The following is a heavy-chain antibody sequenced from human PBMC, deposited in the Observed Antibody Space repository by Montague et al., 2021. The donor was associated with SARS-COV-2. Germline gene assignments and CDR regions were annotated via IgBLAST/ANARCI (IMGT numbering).Heavy chain of an antibody. CDR1: GLTFSSYG. CDR3: ARGSSVIDIVVVAAAGFDP. CDR2: ISYDGSNK. J-gene: IGHJ5*02. Sequence: SLRLSCAASGLTFSSYGMHWVRQAPGKGLEWVAVISYDGSNKYYADSVKGRFTISRDNSKNTLYLQMNSLRAEDTAVYYCARGSSVIDIVVVAAAGFDPWGQGTLVTVSS. D-gene: IGHD2-15*01. V-gene: IGHV3-30*03.